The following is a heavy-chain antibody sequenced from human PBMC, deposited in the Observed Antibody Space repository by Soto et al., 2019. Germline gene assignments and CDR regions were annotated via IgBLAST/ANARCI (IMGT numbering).Heavy chain of an antibody. D-gene: IGHD3-9*01. J-gene: IGHJ5*02. CDR3: ARYWKGAEGFDP. CDR1: GYTFSTYG. CDR2: IGADNGDT. V-gene: IGHV1-18*01. Sequence: QVQLVQSGAEVKKPGASVKVSCKASGYTFSTYGFSWVRQAPGQGLEWMGCIGADNGDTNYAQNFQGRVSMTTDPSTTTSYLGLRGLTADDTAVYFCARYWKGAEGFDPWGQGTLVTVSS.